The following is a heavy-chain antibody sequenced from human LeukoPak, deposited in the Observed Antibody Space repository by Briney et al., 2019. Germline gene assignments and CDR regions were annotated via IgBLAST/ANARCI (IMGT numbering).Heavy chain of an antibody. CDR2: INPNSGGT. Sequence: ASVKVSCKASGYTFTCYYMHWVRQAPGQGLEWMGWINPNSGGTNYAQKFQGRVTMTRDTSISTAYMELSRLRSDDTAVYYCARVDYNYYGMDVWGQGTTVTVSS. V-gene: IGHV1-2*02. CDR1: GYTFTCYY. J-gene: IGHJ6*02. CDR3: ARVDYNYYGMDV.